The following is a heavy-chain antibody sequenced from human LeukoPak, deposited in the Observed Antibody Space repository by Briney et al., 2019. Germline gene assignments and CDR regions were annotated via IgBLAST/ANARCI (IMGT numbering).Heavy chain of an antibody. J-gene: IGHJ5*02. Sequence: SETLSLTCTVSGGSISSYYWSWIRQPPGKGLEWIGYIYYSGSTNYNPSLKSRVTISVDRSKNQFSLKLSSVTAADTAVYYCARWFGELGAFDPWGQGTLVTVSS. D-gene: IGHD3-10*01. V-gene: IGHV4-59*12. CDR2: IYYSGST. CDR1: GGSISSYY. CDR3: ARWFGELGAFDP.